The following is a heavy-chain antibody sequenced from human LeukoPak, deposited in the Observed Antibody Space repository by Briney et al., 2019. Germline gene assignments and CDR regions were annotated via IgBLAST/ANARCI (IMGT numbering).Heavy chain of an antibody. J-gene: IGHJ4*02. D-gene: IGHD1-7*01. Sequence: ASVKVSCKASGYTFSNYDISWVRQAPGQGLEWMGWISAYNGHTNYAQRVQGRVTMTTETSTSTAYMELRSLSSDDTAVYYCARDFITGTTVLDYWGQGTLVTVSS. V-gene: IGHV1-18*01. CDR3: ARDFITGTTVLDY. CDR2: ISAYNGHT. CDR1: GYTFSNYD.